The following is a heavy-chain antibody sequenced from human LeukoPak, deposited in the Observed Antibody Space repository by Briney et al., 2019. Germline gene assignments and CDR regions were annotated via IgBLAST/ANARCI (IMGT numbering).Heavy chain of an antibody. CDR3: ARGHPFSGSYEH. J-gene: IGHJ1*01. V-gene: IGHV1-69*05. Sequence: SVKVSCKASGDTFTSYAISWVRQAPGQGLEWMGGIIPIFGTANYAQKFQGRVTITTDESTSTAYMELSSLRSEDTAVYYCARGHPFSGSYEHWGQGTLVTVSS. D-gene: IGHD3-10*01. CDR1: GDTFTSYA. CDR2: IIPIFGTA.